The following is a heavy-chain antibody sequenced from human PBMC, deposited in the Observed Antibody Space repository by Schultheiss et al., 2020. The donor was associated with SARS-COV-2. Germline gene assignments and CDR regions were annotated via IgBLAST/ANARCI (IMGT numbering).Heavy chain of an antibody. CDR2: IYTSGST. CDR1: GGSFSGYY. V-gene: IGHV4-59*10. D-gene: IGHD5-18*01. CDR3: ATGGYSYGSYYYYGMDV. Sequence: SETLSLTCAVYGGSFSGYYWSWIRQPAGKGLEWIGRIYTSGSTNYNPSLKSRVTMSVDTSKNQFSLKLSSVTAADTAVYYCATGGYSYGSYYYYGMDVWGQGTTVTVSS. J-gene: IGHJ6*02.